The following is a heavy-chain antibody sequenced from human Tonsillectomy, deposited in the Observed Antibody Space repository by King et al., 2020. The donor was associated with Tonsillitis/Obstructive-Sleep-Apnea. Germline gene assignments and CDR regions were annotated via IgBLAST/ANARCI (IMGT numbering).Heavy chain of an antibody. Sequence: VQLVESGGGVVQPGRSLRLSCAASGFTFSSYAMHWVRQAPGKGLEWVAVISYDGSNKYYADPVKGRFTISRDNSKNTLYLQMNSLRAEDTAVYYCARDSHSYCSGGSCYPGDFDYWGQGTLVTVSS. D-gene: IGHD2-15*01. V-gene: IGHV3-30*01. CDR3: ARDSHSYCSGGSCYPGDFDY. J-gene: IGHJ4*02. CDR1: GFTFSSYA. CDR2: ISYDGSNK.